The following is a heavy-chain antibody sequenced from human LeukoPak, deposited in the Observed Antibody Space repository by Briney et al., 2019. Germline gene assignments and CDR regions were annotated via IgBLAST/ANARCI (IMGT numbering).Heavy chain of an antibody. CDR1: GGSVSSGDYS. CDR3: ARAPTVTTGYYYYGMDV. CDR2: IYHSGST. D-gene: IGHD4-17*01. Sequence: PSETLSLTCAVSGGSVSSGDYSWIWIRPPPGKDLEWIGYIYHSGSTYYNPSLKSRVTISVDRSKNQFSLKLSSVTAADTAVYYCARAPTVTTGYYYYGMDVWGQGTTVTVSS. V-gene: IGHV4-30-2*01. J-gene: IGHJ6*02.